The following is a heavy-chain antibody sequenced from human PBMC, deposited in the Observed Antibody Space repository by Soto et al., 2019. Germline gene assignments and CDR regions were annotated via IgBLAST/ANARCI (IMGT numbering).Heavy chain of an antibody. D-gene: IGHD3-9*01. V-gene: IGHV1-18*01. J-gene: IGHJ6*03. CDR1: GYTFTSYG. CDR2: ISAYNGNT. Sequence: ASVKVSCKASGYTFTSYGISWVRQAPGQGLEWMGWISAYNGNTNYAQKLQGRVTMTTDTSTSTAYMELRSLRSDDTAVYYCALNRFDDILTGSMDFWGKGSTVPVSS. CDR3: ALNRFDDILTGSMDF.